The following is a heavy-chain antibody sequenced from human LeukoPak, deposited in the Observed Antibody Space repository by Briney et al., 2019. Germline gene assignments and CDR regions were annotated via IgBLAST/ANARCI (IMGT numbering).Heavy chain of an antibody. CDR1: GFTFRNAW. CDR2: TKSQSDGGTT. J-gene: IGHJ4*02. Sequence: SGGSLRLSCAASGFTFRNAWMSWVRQAPGKGLEWVGRTKSQSDGGTTEYAAPVKGRFTISRDDSKNSVYLQMNSLKTEDTAVYHCARARDGGSGTYFDYWGQGTLVTVSS. V-gene: IGHV3-15*01. D-gene: IGHD3-10*01. CDR3: ARARDGGSGTYFDY.